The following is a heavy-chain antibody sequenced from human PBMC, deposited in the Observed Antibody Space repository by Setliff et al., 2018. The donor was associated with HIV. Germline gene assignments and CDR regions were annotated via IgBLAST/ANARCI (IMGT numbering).Heavy chain of an antibody. Sequence: GGSLRLSCAAAGFTLSNAWMTWVRQAPGKGLEWVARIRNKKNGGTTYYAATVEGRFTISRDDSKNTLSLQMNSLKIEDTAVYFCATDNGPSYSMDLWGQGTTVTVSS. V-gene: IGHV3-15*01. CDR1: GFTLSNAW. CDR3: ATDNGPSYSMDL. CDR2: IRNKKNGGTT. J-gene: IGHJ6*02. D-gene: IGHD2-21*01.